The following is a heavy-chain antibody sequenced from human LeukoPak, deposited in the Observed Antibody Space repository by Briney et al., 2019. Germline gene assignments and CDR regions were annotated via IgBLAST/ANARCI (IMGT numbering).Heavy chain of an antibody. CDR1: GFTFSSYA. V-gene: IGHV3-23*01. CDR2: ISGSGGST. CDR3: AIHGGGMIRIQAFDV. D-gene: IGHD3-22*01. J-gene: IGHJ3*01. Sequence: TGGSLRLSCAASGFTFSSYAMSWVRQAPGKGLEWVSSISGSGGSTYYADSVKGRFTISRDNSKNTLYMQINSLRAEDTAVYYCAIHGGGMIRIQAFDVWGQGTMVTISS.